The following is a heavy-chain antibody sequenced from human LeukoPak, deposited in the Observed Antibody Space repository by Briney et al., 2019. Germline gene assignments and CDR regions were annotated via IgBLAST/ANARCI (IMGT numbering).Heavy chain of an antibody. V-gene: IGHV4-59*01. Sequence: PSETLSLTCTVSGGSISSYYWSWIRQPPGKGLEWIGYIYYSGSTNYNPSLKSRVTISVDTSKNQFSLKLSPVTAADTAVYYCARNYGSGGAFDIWGQGTMVTVSS. CDR3: ARNYGSGGAFDI. J-gene: IGHJ3*02. CDR2: IYYSGST. CDR1: GGSISSYY. D-gene: IGHD3-10*01.